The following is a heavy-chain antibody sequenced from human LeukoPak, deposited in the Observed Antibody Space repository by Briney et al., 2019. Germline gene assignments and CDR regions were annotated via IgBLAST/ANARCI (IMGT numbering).Heavy chain of an antibody. Sequence: SETLSLTSSVFGGSISSGSYYWSWLRQPPGKGLEWIGRIYPSGTTNYNPSLKSRVTISVDTSKNQFSLKLRSVTAADTAVYYCARGQEVVAENYFDYWGQGTLVTVSS. V-gene: IGHV4-61*02. J-gene: IGHJ4*02. D-gene: IGHD5-12*01. CDR3: ARGQEVVAENYFDY. CDR2: IYPSGTT. CDR1: GGSISSGSYY.